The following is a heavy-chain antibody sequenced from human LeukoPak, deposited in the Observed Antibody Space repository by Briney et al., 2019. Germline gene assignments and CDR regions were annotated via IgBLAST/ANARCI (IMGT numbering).Heavy chain of an antibody. Sequence: GGSLRLSCAASGFTFSSYAMHWVRQAPGKGLEWVAVISYDGSNKYYADSVKGRFTISRDNSKNTLYLQMNSLRAEGTAVYYCARDNDGAAAGSFDYWGQGTLVTVSS. CDR2: ISYDGSNK. J-gene: IGHJ4*02. D-gene: IGHD6-13*01. CDR3: ARDNDGAAAGSFDY. CDR1: GFTFSSYA. V-gene: IGHV3-30-3*01.